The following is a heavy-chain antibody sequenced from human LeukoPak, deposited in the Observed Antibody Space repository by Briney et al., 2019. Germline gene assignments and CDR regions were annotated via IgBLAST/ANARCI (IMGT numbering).Heavy chain of an antibody. CDR2: IYYSGST. V-gene: IGHV4-59*01. CDR1: GGSISSYC. Sequence: ETLSLTCTVSGGSISSYCWSWIRQPPGKGLEWIGYIYYSGSTNYNPSLKSRVTISVDTSKNQFSLKLSSVTAADTAVYYCARSQGWLSRNYFDYWGQGTLVTVSS. D-gene: IGHD3-9*01. CDR3: ARSQGWLSRNYFDY. J-gene: IGHJ4*02.